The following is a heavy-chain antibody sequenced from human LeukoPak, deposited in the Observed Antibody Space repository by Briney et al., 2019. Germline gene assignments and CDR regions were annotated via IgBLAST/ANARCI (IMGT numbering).Heavy chain of an antibody. CDR3: AREDTATVNGYY. V-gene: IGHV3-48*03. J-gene: IGHJ4*02. Sequence: GGSLRLSCAASGFTFRSYEMSWVRQAPGKGLEWVSYISSSGSTIYYADSVKGRFTISRDNAKNSLYLQMNSLRAEDTAVYYCAREDTATVNGYYWGQGTLVTVSS. CDR2: ISSSGSTI. CDR1: GFTFRSYE. D-gene: IGHD5-18*01.